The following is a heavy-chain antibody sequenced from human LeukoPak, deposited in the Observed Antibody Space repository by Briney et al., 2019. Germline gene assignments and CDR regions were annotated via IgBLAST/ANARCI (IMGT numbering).Heavy chain of an antibody. D-gene: IGHD5-18*01. Sequence: PSETLSLTCTVSGGSISSYYWSWIRQPPGKGLEWIGYIYYSGSTNYNPSLKSRVTISVDTSKNQFSLKLSSVTAADTAVYYCASSVDTAMVGVYWGQGTLVTVSS. V-gene: IGHV4-59*12. CDR3: ASSVDTAMVGVY. J-gene: IGHJ4*02. CDR2: IYYSGST. CDR1: GGSISSYY.